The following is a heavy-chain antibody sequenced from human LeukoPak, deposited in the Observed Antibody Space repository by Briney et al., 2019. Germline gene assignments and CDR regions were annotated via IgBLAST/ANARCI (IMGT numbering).Heavy chain of an antibody. CDR3: AKGEGGSCSSSSCSTYFDY. Sequence: GSLRLSCAASGFTFSSYAMNWLRQAPGKGLEWVSAISGGGESTYNADSVKGRFIISRDNSKNTVYLQMNSLRAEDTAVYYCAKGEGGSCSSSSCSTYFDYWGQGTLVTVSS. CDR1: GFTFSSYA. D-gene: IGHD2-15*01. CDR2: ISGGGEST. J-gene: IGHJ4*02. V-gene: IGHV3-23*01.